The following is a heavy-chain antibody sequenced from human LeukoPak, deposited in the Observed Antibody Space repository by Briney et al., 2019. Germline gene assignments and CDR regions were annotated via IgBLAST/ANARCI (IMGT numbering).Heavy chain of an antibody. CDR3: AKDPKFDP. V-gene: IGHV3-30*18. CDR1: GFTFSSYG. CDR2: ISYDGSNK. Sequence: PGGSLRLSCAASGFTFSSYGMHWARQAPGKGLEWVAVISYDGSNKYYADSVKGRFTISRDNSKNTLYLQMNSLRAEDTAVYYCAKDPKFDPWGQGTLVTVSS. J-gene: IGHJ5*02.